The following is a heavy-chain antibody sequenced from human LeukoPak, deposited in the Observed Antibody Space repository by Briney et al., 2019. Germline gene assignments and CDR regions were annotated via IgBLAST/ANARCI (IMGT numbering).Heavy chain of an antibody. CDR3: ARDPSSGWTSRGTFDY. CDR2: ISSSSSYI. J-gene: IGHJ4*02. V-gene: IGHV3-21*01. D-gene: IGHD6-19*01. Sequence: GGSLRLSCAASGFTFSSYSMNWVRQAPGKGLEWVSSISSSSSYIYYADSVKSRFTISSNNAKNKLYLQMNSLRAEDTAVYYCARDPSSGWTSRGTFDYWGQGTLVTVSS. CDR1: GFTFSSYS.